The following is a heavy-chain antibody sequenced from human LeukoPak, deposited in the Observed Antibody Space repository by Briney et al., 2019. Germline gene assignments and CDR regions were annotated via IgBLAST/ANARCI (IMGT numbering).Heavy chain of an antibody. CDR1: GGSISNYY. CDR2: IYYSGST. CDR3: AGTPWGIAAYNWFDP. V-gene: IGHV4-59*01. D-gene: IGHD6-25*01. J-gene: IGHJ5*02. Sequence: SETLSLTCTVSGGSISNYYWSWIRQPPGKGLEWIGYIYYSGSTNYNPSLKSRVTISVDTSKNQFSLKLSSVTAADTAVYYCAGTPWGIAAYNWFDPWGQGTLVTVSS.